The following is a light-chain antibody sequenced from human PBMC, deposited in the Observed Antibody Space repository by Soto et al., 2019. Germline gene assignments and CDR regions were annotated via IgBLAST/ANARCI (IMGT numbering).Light chain of an antibody. CDR2: NNR. J-gene: IGLJ1*01. Sequence: QSVLTQPPSVSGAPGQRVTISCTGSSSNFGAGYEVHWYKQLPGAAPTHVIFNNRNRPSGVPERFSGTKSGTSASLVISGLQAEDEADYYCQSFDSSLSVDVFGSGTKLTVL. CDR1: SSNFGAGYE. CDR3: QSFDSSLSVDV. V-gene: IGLV1-40*01.